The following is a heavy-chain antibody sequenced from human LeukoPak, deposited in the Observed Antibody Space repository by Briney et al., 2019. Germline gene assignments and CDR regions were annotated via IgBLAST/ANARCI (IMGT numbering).Heavy chain of an antibody. Sequence: GGSLRLSCAASGFTFSDHYMDWVRQAPGKGLEWVGRAKNKANSYTTEYAASVKGRFTISRDDSQNSLYLQMNSLKTEDTAVYYCARVEWRGSYFIDYWGQGTLVTAFS. J-gene: IGHJ4*02. CDR1: GFTFSDHY. D-gene: IGHD1-26*01. CDR3: ARVEWRGSYFIDY. V-gene: IGHV3-72*01. CDR2: AKNKANSYTT.